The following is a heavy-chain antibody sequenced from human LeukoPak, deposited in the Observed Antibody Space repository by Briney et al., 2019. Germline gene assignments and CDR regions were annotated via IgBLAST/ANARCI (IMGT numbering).Heavy chain of an antibody. CDR2: ISGSGGST. Sequence: GSLRLSCAASGFTFSSYAMSWVRQAPGKGLEWVSAISGSGGSTYYADSVKGRFTISRDNSKNTLYLQMNSLRAEDTAVYYCAKDRGYCSSTSCPHDYWGQGTLVTVSS. CDR1: GFTFSSYA. V-gene: IGHV3-23*01. J-gene: IGHJ4*02. D-gene: IGHD2-2*01. CDR3: AKDRGYCSSTSCPHDY.